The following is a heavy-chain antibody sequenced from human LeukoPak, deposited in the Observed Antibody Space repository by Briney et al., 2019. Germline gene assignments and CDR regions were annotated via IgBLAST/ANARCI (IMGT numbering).Heavy chain of an antibody. J-gene: IGHJ4*02. V-gene: IGHV3-23*01. Sequence: GGSLRLSRVASGFTFSSYAMSWVRQAPGKGLEWVSGISGSGSSTYYADSVKGRFTISRDSSKNTLYLQMNSLRAEDTAVYYCAKDDGFGTMGFDYWGRGTLVTVSS. CDR1: GFTFSSYA. CDR2: ISGSGSST. CDR3: AKDDGFGTMGFDY. D-gene: IGHD3-10*01.